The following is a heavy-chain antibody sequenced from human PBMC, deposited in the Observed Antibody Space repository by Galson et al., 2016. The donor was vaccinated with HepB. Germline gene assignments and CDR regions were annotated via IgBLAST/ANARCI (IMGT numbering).Heavy chain of an antibody. V-gene: IGHV4-34*01. D-gene: IGHD6-19*01. J-gene: IGHJ5*02. Sequence: TLSLTCAVYSGSFSGYYWSWIRQPPGKGLEWIGEIDHSGSTNYNPSLKSRVTISVDTSKNQFSLKLSSVTAADTAVYYCARARYSSGLYNWFDPWGQGTLVTVSS. CDR3: ARARYSSGLYNWFDP. CDR1: SGSFSGYY. CDR2: IDHSGST.